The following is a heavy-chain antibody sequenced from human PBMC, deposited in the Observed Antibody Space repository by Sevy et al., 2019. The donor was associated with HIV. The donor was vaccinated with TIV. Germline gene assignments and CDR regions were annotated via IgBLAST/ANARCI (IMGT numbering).Heavy chain of an antibody. CDR2: IYYSGST. CDR1: GGSISSSSYS. CDR3: AREDANRDYYDSSGYPDAFDI. D-gene: IGHD3-22*01. J-gene: IGHJ3*02. Sequence: SDSLSLTCTVSGGSISSSSYSWGWIRQPPGKGLEWIGSIYYSGSTYYNPSLKSRVTISVDTSKNQFSLKLSSVTAADTAVYYCAREDANRDYYDSSGYPDAFDIWGQGTMVTVSS. V-gene: IGHV4-39*02.